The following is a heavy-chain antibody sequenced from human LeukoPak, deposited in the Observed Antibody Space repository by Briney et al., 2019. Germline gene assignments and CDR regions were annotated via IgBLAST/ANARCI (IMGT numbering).Heavy chain of an antibody. CDR2: IKQDGSEK. V-gene: IGHV3-7*01. J-gene: IGHJ3*02. D-gene: IGHD4-17*01. CDR1: GFTFSSYW. Sequence: PGGSLRLSCAASGFTFSSYWMSWVRQAPGKGLEWLANIKQDGSEKYYVDSVKGRFTISRDNAKNSLYLQMSSLRAEDTAVYYCARDFYGDYALSAFDIWGQGTMVTVSS. CDR3: ARDFYGDYALSAFDI.